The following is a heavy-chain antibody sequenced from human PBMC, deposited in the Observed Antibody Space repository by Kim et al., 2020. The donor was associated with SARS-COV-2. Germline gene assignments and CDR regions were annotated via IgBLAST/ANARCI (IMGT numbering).Heavy chain of an antibody. D-gene: IGHD3-16*02. CDR2: ISSSSSYT. CDR3: ARVGYDYVCGSYRDYYYYYGMDV. V-gene: IGHV3-11*05. CDR1: GFTFSDYY. J-gene: IGHJ6*02. Sequence: GGSLRLSCVASGFTFSDYYMSWIRQAPWKGLEWVSYISSSSSYTNYADSVKGRFTISRDNAKNSLYLQMNSLRAEDTAVYYCARVGYDYVCGSYRDYYYYYGMDVWGQGNTVTVSS.